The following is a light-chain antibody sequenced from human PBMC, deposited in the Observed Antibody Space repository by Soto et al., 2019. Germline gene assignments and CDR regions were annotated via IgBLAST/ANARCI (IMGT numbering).Light chain of an antibody. J-gene: IGKJ5*01. CDR2: GAS. CDR3: QQYGSSPLT. CDR1: QSVSSIY. Sequence: PGERATLSCRASQSVSSIYLAWYQQKPGQAPRLLIYGASSRATGIPDRFSGSGSGTDFTLTISRLEPEDFAVYYCQQYGSSPLTFGQGTRLEIK. V-gene: IGKV3-20*01.